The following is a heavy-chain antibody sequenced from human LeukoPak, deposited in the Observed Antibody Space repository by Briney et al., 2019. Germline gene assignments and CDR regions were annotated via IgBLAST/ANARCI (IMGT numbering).Heavy chain of an antibody. Sequence: PSETLSLTCAVYGGSFSGYYWSWIRQPPGKGLEWIGEINHSGSTNYNPSLKSRVTISVDTSKSQFSLKLSSVTAADTAVYYCARVNIVATITEDYWGQGTLVTVSS. D-gene: IGHD5-12*01. CDR3: ARVNIVATITEDY. J-gene: IGHJ4*02. CDR2: INHSGST. CDR1: GGSFSGYY. V-gene: IGHV4-34*01.